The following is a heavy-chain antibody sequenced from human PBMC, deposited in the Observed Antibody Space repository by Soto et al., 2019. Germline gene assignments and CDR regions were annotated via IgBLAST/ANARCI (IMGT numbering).Heavy chain of an antibody. Sequence: QITLKESGPTLVKPTQTLTLTCTVSGFSLSTSGVGVGWIRQPPGKALEWLALIYWDDDERYSPSLRSRLIITKYTSKHQVVLTMTNMDPVDTAKYYCAHRRSSGDLDYWGEGTLVTVSS. CDR1: GFSLSTSGVG. CDR2: IYWDDDE. J-gene: IGHJ4*02. D-gene: IGHD3-22*01. CDR3: AHRRSSGDLDY. V-gene: IGHV2-5*02.